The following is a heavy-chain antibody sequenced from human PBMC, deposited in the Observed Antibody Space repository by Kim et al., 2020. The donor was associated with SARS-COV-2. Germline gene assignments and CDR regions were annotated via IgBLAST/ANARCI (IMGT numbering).Heavy chain of an antibody. V-gene: IGHV4-34*01. CDR1: GGSFSGYY. J-gene: IGHJ4*02. CDR2: INHSGST. D-gene: IGHD3-9*01. Sequence: SETLSLTCAVYGGSFSGYYWSWIRQPPGKGLEWIGEINHSGSTNYNPSLKSRVTISVDTSKNQFSLKLSSVTAADTAVYYCARGWDDILTGYLEGYYFDYWGQGTLVTVSS. CDR3: ARGWDDILTGYLEGYYFDY.